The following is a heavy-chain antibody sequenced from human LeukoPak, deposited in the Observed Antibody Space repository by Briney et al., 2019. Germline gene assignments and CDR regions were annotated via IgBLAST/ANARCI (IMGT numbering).Heavy chain of an antibody. V-gene: IGHV4-34*01. Sequence: SPSETLSLTCAVYGGSFSGYYWSWIRQPPGKGLEWIGEINHSGSTNYNPSLKSRVTISVDTSKNQFSLKLSSVTAADTAVYYCARRRGFGALYYYYYYMDVWGKGTTVTISS. CDR3: ARRRGFGALYYYYYYMDV. CDR1: GGSFSGYY. J-gene: IGHJ6*03. D-gene: IGHD3-10*01. CDR2: INHSGST.